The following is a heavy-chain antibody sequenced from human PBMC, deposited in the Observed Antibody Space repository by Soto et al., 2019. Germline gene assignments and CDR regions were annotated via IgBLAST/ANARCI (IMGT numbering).Heavy chain of an antibody. J-gene: IGHJ4*02. V-gene: IGHV3-48*03. CDR1: GFAFNNYG. CDR3: TRAAWFPYLSFY. Sequence: PGGSLRLSCTVSGFAFNNYGINWVRQAPGKGLEWISYISSSGSTAYYASSVEGRFTISRDNANNSVYLQMDSLRAEDTALYYCTRAAWFPYLSFYWGQGALVTVS. D-gene: IGHD3-10*01. CDR2: ISSSGSTA.